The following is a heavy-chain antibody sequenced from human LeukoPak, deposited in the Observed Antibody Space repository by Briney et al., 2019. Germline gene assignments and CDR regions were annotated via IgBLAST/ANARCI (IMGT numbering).Heavy chain of an antibody. D-gene: IGHD6-13*01. V-gene: IGHV3-48*01. Sequence: PGGSLRLSCAASGFTFSTYSMNWVRQAPGKGLGWVSYISASSSTMYYADSVKGRFTISRDNDKNSLYLQMNSLRAEDTAVYYCARDYYSSSWDNGYWGQGTLVTVSS. CDR2: ISASSSTM. J-gene: IGHJ4*02. CDR1: GFTFSTYS. CDR3: ARDYYSSSWDNGY.